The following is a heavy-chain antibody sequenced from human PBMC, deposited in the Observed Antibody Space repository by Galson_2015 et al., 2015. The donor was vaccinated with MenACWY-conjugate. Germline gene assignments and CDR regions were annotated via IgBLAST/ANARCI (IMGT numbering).Heavy chain of an antibody. J-gene: IGHJ5*02. CDR1: GLTFSSYR. CDR3: ARDPTAMATNWFDP. D-gene: IGHD5-18*01. CDR2: ISSSSSTI. Sequence: SLRLSCAASGLTFSSYRMNWVRQAPGKGLEWVSYISSSSSTIYYADSVKGRFTISRDNAKNSLYLQMNSLRDEDTAVYYCARDPTAMATNWFDPWGQGTLVTVSS. V-gene: IGHV3-48*02.